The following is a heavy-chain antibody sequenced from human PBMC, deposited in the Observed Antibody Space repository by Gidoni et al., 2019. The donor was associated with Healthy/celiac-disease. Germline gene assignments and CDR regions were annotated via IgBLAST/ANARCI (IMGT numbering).Heavy chain of an antibody. J-gene: IGHJ4*02. V-gene: IGHV5-10-1*03. Sequence: VQLVQSGAEVKKPGESLRISCKGSGSSFTSYWSSWVRQMPGKGLAWMGRSDPSDSYTNYSPSFQGHVTISADKSISTAYLQWSSLKASDTAMYYCARHRGYSSSWYENWGQGTLVTVSS. D-gene: IGHD6-13*01. CDR1: GSSFTSYW. CDR2: SDPSDSYT. CDR3: ARHRGYSSSWYEN.